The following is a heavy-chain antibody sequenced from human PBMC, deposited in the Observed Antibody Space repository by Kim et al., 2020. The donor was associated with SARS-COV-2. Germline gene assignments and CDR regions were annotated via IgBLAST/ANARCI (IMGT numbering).Heavy chain of an antibody. Sequence: GGSLRLSCAASGFTFSSYGMHWVRQAPGKGLEWVAVISYDGSNKYYADSVKGRFTISRDNSKNTLYLQMNSLRAEDTAVYYCAKLAAGAQELCLGGWGQGTLVTVSS. CDR2: ISYDGSNK. V-gene: IGHV3-30*18. J-gene: IGHJ1*01. CDR3: AKLAAGAQELCLGG. D-gene: IGHD3-16*01. CDR1: GFTFSSYG.